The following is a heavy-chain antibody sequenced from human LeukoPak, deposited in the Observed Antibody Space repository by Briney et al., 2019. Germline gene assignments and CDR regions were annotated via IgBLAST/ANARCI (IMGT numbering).Heavy chain of an antibody. Sequence: GGSLRLSCAASGFTFSSYGMHWVRQAPGKRLEWVAVISYDGSNKYYADSVKGRFTISRDNSKNTLYLQMNSLRAEDTAVYYCAKDHASWWQQLPTPSDYWGQGTLVTVSS. CDR2: ISYDGSNK. CDR3: AKDHASWWQQLPTPSDY. D-gene: IGHD6-13*01. CDR1: GFTFSSYG. J-gene: IGHJ4*02. V-gene: IGHV3-30*18.